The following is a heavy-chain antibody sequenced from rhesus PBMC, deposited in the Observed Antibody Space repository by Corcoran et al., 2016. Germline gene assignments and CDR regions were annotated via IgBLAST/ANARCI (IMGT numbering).Heavy chain of an antibody. D-gene: IGHD3-9*01. CDR2: NYGSSGST. CDR3: ARRRIYFDY. J-gene: IGHJ4*01. CDR1: GGSISSGYD. Sequence: QVQLQESGPGVVKPSETLSLTCAVSGGSISSGYDWSWIRQPPGKELDWFGYNYGSSGSTNYNPTLKNRVTISKDASKNQFSLKLSSVTAADTAVYYCARRRIYFDYWGQGVLVTVSS. V-gene: IGHV4-76*01.